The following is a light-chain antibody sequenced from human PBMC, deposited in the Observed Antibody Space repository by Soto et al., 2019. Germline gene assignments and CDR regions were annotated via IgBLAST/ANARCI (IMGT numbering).Light chain of an antibody. Sequence: DIQMTQSPSTLSASVGDRVTITCRASQSINSRLAWYQQKPGKAPKLLIYKASSLESGVPSRFSGSGSGTEFTLTISNLQADDFATYYCQQYNNYWAVGQGTKVEIK. CDR1: QSINSR. CDR2: KAS. V-gene: IGKV1-5*03. J-gene: IGKJ1*01. CDR3: QQYNNYWA.